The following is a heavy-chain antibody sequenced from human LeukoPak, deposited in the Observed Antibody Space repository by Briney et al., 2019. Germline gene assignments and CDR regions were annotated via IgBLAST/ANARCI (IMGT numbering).Heavy chain of an antibody. J-gene: IGHJ4*02. Sequence: SGTLSLTCAVSGGSISTNNWWGWVRQPPGKGLEWIGEIYHNGNTNYNPSLKSRLTISVDKSKNQFSLNLSSVTAADTAVYYCARGPSVAAHLDYWGQGILVTVSS. CDR1: GGSISTNNW. CDR3: ARGPSVAAHLDY. CDR2: IYHNGNT. D-gene: IGHD5-12*01. V-gene: IGHV4-4*02.